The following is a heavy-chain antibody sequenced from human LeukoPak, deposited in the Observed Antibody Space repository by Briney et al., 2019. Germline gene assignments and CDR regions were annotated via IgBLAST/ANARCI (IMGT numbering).Heavy chain of an antibody. CDR1: GFTFSSYG. V-gene: IGHV3-33*06. D-gene: IGHD5-18*01. CDR2: IWYDGSNK. J-gene: IGHJ4*02. Sequence: GRSLRLSCAASGFTFSSYGMHWVRQAPGKGLEWVAVIWYDGSNKYYADSVKGRFTISRDNSKNTLYLQMNSLRAEDRAVYYCAKERGGGGYSYGQYYFDYWGQGTLVTVSS. CDR3: AKERGGGGYSYGQYYFDY.